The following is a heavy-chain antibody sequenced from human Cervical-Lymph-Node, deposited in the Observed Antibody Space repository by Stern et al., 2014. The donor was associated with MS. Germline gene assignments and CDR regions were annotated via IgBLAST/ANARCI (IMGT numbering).Heavy chain of an antibody. J-gene: IGHJ4*02. Sequence: VQLVESGGGLVKPGGSLRLACAASGFTFSDYSMNWVRQAPGTGLEKVSSISSTSSSTSYAESVRGRVTISRDNPKNSLFLHMNSLRGEDTAVYYCARGGTYYAMDHWGQGTLVTVSS. D-gene: IGHD1-26*01. CDR3: ARGGTYYAMDH. V-gene: IGHV3-21*01. CDR2: ISSTSSST. CDR1: GFTFSDYS.